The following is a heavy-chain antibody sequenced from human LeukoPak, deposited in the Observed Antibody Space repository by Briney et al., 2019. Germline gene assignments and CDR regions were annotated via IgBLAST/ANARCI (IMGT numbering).Heavy chain of an antibody. CDR3: AKDTWRQMMIVVPDFDY. J-gene: IGHJ4*02. Sequence: GGSLRLSCAASGFTFSSYAMSWVRQAPGKGLEWVSAISGSGGSTYYADSVKGRFTISRDNSKNTLYLQMNSLRAEDTAVYYCAKDTWRQMMIVVPDFDYWGQGTLVTVSS. CDR1: GFTFSSYA. D-gene: IGHD3-22*01. V-gene: IGHV3-23*01. CDR2: ISGSGGST.